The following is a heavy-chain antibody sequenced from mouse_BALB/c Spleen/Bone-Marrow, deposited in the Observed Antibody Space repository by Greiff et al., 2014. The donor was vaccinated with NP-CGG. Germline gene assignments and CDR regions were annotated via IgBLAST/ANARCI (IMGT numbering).Heavy chain of an antibody. CDR1: GYAFTNYL. CDR3: ARRLTGTSALDF. Sequence: QVQLQQPGAELVRPGTSVKVSCKASGYAFTNYLIEWVKQRPGQGLEWIGVINPGSGGTNYNEKFRGKATLTADKSSSTAYMQLSSLTSDDSAVYFCARRLTGTSALDFWGQGTSVTVSS. J-gene: IGHJ4*01. D-gene: IGHD4-1*01. V-gene: IGHV1-54*01. CDR2: INPGSGGT.